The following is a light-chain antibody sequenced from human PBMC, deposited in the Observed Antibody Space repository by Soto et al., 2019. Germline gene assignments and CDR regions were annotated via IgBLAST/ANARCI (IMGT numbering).Light chain of an antibody. Sequence: SALTQPASVSGSPGQSITISCTGTSSDVGGYNYVSWYQQHPGKAPKLMIYEVSNRPSGVSNRFSGSKSGNTASLTISGLQAEDEADYYCSSYTSSSTLHYVFGTGTKLTVL. CDR1: SSDVGGYNY. CDR3: SSYTSSSTLHYV. V-gene: IGLV2-14*01. CDR2: EVS. J-gene: IGLJ1*01.